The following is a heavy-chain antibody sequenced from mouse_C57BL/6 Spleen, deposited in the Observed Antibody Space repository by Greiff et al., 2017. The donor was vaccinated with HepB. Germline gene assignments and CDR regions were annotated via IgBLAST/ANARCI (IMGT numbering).Heavy chain of an antibody. CDR1: GYTFTDYE. CDR3: TGYSNYERVFDY. CDR2: IDPETGGT. J-gene: IGHJ2*01. D-gene: IGHD2-5*01. V-gene: IGHV1-15*01. Sequence: QVTLKVSGAELVRPGASVTLSCKASGYTFTDYEMHWVKQTPVHGLEWIGAIDPETGGTAYNQKFKGKAILTADKSSSTAYMELRSLTSEDSAVYYCTGYSNYERVFDYWGQGTTLTVSS.